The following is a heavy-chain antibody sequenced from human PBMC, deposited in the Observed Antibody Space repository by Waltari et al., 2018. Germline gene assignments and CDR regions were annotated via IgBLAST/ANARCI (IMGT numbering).Heavy chain of an antibody. CDR2: ISSSSSYI. CDR3: ARGSIAAAGTPFDP. V-gene: IGHV3-21*01. J-gene: IGHJ5*02. CDR1: AFTFSSSR. D-gene: IGHD6-13*01. Sequence: EVQLVESGGCLVKPGGSLRLSCSASAFTFSSSRLHWVRQPPGKGLEWVSSISSSSSYIYYADSVKGRFTISRDNAKNSLYLQMNSLRAEDTAVYYCARGSIAAAGTPFDPWGQGTLVTVSS.